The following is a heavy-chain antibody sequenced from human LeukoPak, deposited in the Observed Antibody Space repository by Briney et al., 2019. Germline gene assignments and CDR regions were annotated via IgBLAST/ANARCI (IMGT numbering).Heavy chain of an antibody. CDR3: AVFPRGGSSLYYYYYYMDG. CDR2: IIPIFGTA. V-gene: IGHV1-69*13. CDR1: GGTFSSYA. D-gene: IGHD1-26*01. J-gene: IGHJ6*03. Sequence: ASVKVSCKASGGTFSSYAISWVRQAPGQGLEWMGGIIPIFGTANYAQKFQGRVTITADESTSTAYMELSSLRSEDTAVCYCAVFPRGGSSLYYYYYYMDGWGKGTTVTVSS.